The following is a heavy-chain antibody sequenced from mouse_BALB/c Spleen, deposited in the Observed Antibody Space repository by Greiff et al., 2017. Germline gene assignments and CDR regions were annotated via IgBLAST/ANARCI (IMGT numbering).Heavy chain of an antibody. CDR2: IDPSNSET. D-gene: IGHD1-1*01. V-gene: IGHV1S127*01. CDR3: ARSGYYGSSHWYFDG. J-gene: IGHJ1*01. CDR1: GYTFTSYW. Sequence: QVHVKQSGPELVRPGASVKMSCKASGYTFTSYWMHWVKQRPGQGLEWIGMIDPSNSETRLNQKFKDKATLNVDKSSNTAYMQLSSLTSEDSAVYYCARSGYYGSSHWYFDGWGAGTTVTVSS.